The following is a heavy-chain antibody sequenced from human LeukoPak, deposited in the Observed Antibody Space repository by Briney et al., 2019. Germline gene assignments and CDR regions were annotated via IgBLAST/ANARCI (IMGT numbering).Heavy chain of an antibody. V-gene: IGHV1-69*06. Sequence: GASVKVSCKASGGTFSSYAISWVRQAPGQGLEWMGGIIPIFGTANYAQKFQGRVTITADKSTSTAYMELSSLRSEDTAVYYCASLPIAVAGTRQYYYYMDVWGKGTTVTISS. CDR3: ASLPIAVAGTRQYYYYMDV. J-gene: IGHJ6*03. CDR2: IIPIFGTA. CDR1: GGTFSSYA. D-gene: IGHD6-19*01.